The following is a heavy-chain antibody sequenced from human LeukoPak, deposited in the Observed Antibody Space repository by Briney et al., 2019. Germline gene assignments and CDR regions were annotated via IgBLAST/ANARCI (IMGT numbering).Heavy chain of an antibody. CDR1: RFTFSSYS. V-gene: IGHV3-48*02. J-gene: IGHJ4*02. D-gene: IGHD5-12*01. Sequence: GGSLRLSCAASRFTFSSYSMNWVSQAPGKGLEWVSYISSSSSTIYYADSVKGRFTISRDNAKNSLYLQMNSLRDEDTAVYYCARDDRYIAATILVNWGQGTLVTVSS. CDR3: ARDDRYIAATILVN. CDR2: ISSSSSTI.